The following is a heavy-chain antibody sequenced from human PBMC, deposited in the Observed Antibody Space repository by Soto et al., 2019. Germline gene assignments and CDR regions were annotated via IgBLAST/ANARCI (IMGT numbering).Heavy chain of an antibody. J-gene: IGHJ6*02. CDR3: ARDLSPTLRYFDWAPRHGMDV. V-gene: IGHV4-34*01. CDR2: INHSGGT. Sequence: SETLSLTCAVYGGSFSGYYWSWIRQPPGKGLEWIGEINHSGGTNYNPSLKSRVTISVDTSKNQFSLKLSSVTAADTAVYYCARDLSPTLRYFDWAPRHGMDVWGQGTTVT. CDR1: GGSFSGYY. D-gene: IGHD3-9*01.